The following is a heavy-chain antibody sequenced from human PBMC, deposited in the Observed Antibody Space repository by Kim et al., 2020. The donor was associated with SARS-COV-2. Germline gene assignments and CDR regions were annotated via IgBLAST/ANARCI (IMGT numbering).Heavy chain of an antibody. V-gene: IGHV1-18*01. CDR2: ISAYNGNT. J-gene: IGHJ6*02. CDR1: GYTFTSYG. CDR3: AREDITMVRGPPYGMDV. D-gene: IGHD3-10*01. Sequence: ASVKVSCKASGYTFTSYGISWVRQAPGQGLEWMGWISAYNGNTNYAQKLQGRVTMTTDTSTSTAYMELRSLRSDDTAVYYCAREDITMVRGPPYGMDVWGQGTTVTVSS.